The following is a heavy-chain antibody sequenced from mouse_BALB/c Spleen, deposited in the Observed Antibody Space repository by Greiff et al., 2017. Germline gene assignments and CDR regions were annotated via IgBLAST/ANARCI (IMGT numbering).Heavy chain of an antibody. CDR2: ISSGGGST. Sequence: EVMLVESGGGLVKPGGSLKLSCAASGFAFSSYDMSWVRQTPEKRLEWVAYISSGGGSTYYPDTVKGRFTISRDNAKNTLYLQMSSLKSEDTAMYYCARLITGYYYAMDYWGQGTSVTVSS. V-gene: IGHV5-12-1*01. CDR1: GFAFSSYD. D-gene: IGHD4-1*01. CDR3: ARLITGYYYAMDY. J-gene: IGHJ4*01.